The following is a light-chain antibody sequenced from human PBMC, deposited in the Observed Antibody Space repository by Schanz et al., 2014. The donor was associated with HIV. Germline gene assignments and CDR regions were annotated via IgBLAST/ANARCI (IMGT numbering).Light chain of an antibody. J-gene: IGLJ1*01. CDR3: QSYDSSLKSRV. CDR2: DVS. V-gene: IGLV2-14*03. Sequence: QSALTQPASVSGSPGQSISISCTGTSGDVGSYNYVSWYQQHPGKAPKLMIYDVSNRPSGVPDRFSGSKSGTSASLAITGLQAKDEADYYCQSYDSSLKSRVFGPGTKLTVL. CDR1: SGDVGSYNY.